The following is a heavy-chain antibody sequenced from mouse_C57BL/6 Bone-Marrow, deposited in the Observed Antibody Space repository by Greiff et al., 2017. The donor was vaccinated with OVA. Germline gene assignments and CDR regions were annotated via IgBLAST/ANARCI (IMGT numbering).Heavy chain of an antibody. CDR1: GFTFSSYG. D-gene: IGHD1-1*01. V-gene: IGHV5-6*01. CDR3: ARDFDYYGSSYGFAY. J-gene: IGHJ3*01. CDR2: ISSGGSYT. Sequence: EVQLVESGGDLVKPGGSLKLSCAASGFTFSSYGMSWVRQTPDTRLEWVATISSGGSYTYYPDSVKGRFTISRDNAKNTLYLQMSSLKSEDTAMYYCARDFDYYGSSYGFAYWGQGTLVTVSA.